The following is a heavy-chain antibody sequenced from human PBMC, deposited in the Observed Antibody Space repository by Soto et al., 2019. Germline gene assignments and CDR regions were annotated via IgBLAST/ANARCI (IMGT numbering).Heavy chain of an antibody. D-gene: IGHD3-22*01. Sequence: GGSLRLSCAASGFTFSSYSMSWVRQAPGKGLEWVSAISGSGGSTYYADSVKGRFTISRDNSKNTLYLQMNSLRAEDTAVYYCAINTYYYDSSGYSLDYWGQGTLVTVSS. CDR3: AINTYYYDSSGYSLDY. CDR1: GFTFSSYS. CDR2: ISGSGGST. J-gene: IGHJ4*02. V-gene: IGHV3-23*01.